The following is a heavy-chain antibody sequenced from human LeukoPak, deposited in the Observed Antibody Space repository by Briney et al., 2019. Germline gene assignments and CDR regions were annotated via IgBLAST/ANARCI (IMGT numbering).Heavy chain of an antibody. Sequence: SETLSLTCTVSGVSISSSSYYWGWIRQPPGKGLEWIGSIYYSESTYYNSSLKSRVTISVDTSKNQFSLKLSSVTAADTAVYYCARDGYSGYDTHFDYWGQGTLVTVSS. D-gene: IGHD5-12*01. CDR3: ARDGYSGYDTHFDY. CDR2: IYYSEST. CDR1: GVSISSSSYY. V-gene: IGHV4-39*07. J-gene: IGHJ4*02.